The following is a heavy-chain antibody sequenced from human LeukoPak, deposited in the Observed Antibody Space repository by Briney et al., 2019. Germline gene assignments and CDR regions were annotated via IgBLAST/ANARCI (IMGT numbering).Heavy chain of an antibody. CDR2: IYSVGRS. Sequence: GGSLRLSCAVTGLTVSHDYMTWVRQSPGKGLEWVSAIYSVGRSFYADSVKGRLTISRDTSANTLYLDMSSLRAEDTAVHFCARARFGALLRGLDSWGQGTLVIVSS. V-gene: IGHV3-53*01. CDR1: GLTVSHDY. CDR3: ARARFGALLRGLDS. D-gene: IGHD3-10*01. J-gene: IGHJ4*02.